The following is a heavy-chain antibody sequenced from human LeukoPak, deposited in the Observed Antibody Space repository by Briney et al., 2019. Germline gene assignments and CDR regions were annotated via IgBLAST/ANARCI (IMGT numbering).Heavy chain of an antibody. V-gene: IGHV3-21*01. Sequence: GGSLRLSCAASGFTFSSYSMNWVRQAPGKGLEWVSSISSSSSYIYYADSVRGRFTISRDNAKNSLYLQMNSLRAEDTAVYYCARDIAYCGGDCYSGYFQHWGQGTLVTVSS. J-gene: IGHJ1*01. CDR3: ARDIAYCGGDCYSGYFQH. CDR2: ISSSSSYI. CDR1: GFTFSSYS. D-gene: IGHD2-21*01.